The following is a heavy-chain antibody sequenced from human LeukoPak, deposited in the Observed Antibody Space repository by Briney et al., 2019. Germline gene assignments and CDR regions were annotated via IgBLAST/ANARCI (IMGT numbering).Heavy chain of an antibody. CDR2: ISGYNGNT. CDR3: ARGTSSSSWYLGY. J-gene: IGHJ4*02. V-gene: IGHV1-18*01. Sequence: ASVKVSCKASGYTFTSYDINWVRQAPGQGLEWVGWISGYNGNTNYAQKLQGRVTVTTDTSTSTVYMELRSLRSDDTAVYYCARGTSSSSWYLGYWGQGTLVTVSS. D-gene: IGHD6-13*01. CDR1: GYTFTSYD.